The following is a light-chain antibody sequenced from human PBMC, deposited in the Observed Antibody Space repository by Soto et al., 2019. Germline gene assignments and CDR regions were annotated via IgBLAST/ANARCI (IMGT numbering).Light chain of an antibody. V-gene: IGKV1-5*03. Sequence: DIQMTQSPSTLSASVGDRVTITCRASQSVNNWLAWYQQKPGKAPNLLIYKVSNLESGVPSRFSGGGSGTEFTLTISSLQPDDFATYYCQQYNSYSWTFGQGTKVEIK. CDR3: QQYNSYSWT. J-gene: IGKJ1*01. CDR1: QSVNNW. CDR2: KVS.